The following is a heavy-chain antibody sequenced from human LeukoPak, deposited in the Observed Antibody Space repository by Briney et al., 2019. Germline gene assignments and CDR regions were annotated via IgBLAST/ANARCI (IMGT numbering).Heavy chain of an antibody. CDR3: ARRDMATNTPFDY. CDR2: IYPGDSDT. J-gene: IGHJ4*02. CDR1: GYTFTKYW. Sequence: GESLKISCKGSGYTFTKYWIGWVRQTPGKGLECMGIIYPGDSDTRYSPSFQGQVTISADKSISTAYLQWSSLKASDTAMYYCARRDMATNTPFDYWGQRTLVTVSS. D-gene: IGHD5-24*01. V-gene: IGHV5-51*01.